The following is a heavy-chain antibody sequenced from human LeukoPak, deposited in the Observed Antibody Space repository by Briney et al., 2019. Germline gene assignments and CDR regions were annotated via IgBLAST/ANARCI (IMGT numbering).Heavy chain of an antibody. Sequence: GGSLRLSCAASGFTFSSFAVSWVRQAPGKGLEWVPGISGSGGSTYYADSVKGRFTISRDNSKNTLYLQVNSLRADDAAVYYCARHYGSGSSSYFDYWGQGTLVTVSS. D-gene: IGHD3-10*01. V-gene: IGHV3-23*01. CDR2: ISGSGGST. CDR3: ARHYGSGSSSYFDY. CDR1: GFTFSSFA. J-gene: IGHJ4*02.